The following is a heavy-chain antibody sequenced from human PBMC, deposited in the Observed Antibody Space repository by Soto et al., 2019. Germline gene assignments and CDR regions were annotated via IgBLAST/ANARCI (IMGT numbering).Heavy chain of an antibody. CDR2: IIPIFGST. CDR3: AKDGGKDGYFGNWFDP. V-gene: IGHV1-69*15. Sequence: QVQLLQSGAEVKKPGSSVKVSCKASGGTFSNYAITWVRQAPGQGLEWLGRIIPIFGSTNFAQKFQGRVTLTAXGXTXXVYMELSSLRSDDTAVYFCAKDGGKDGYFGNWFDPWGQGTLVTVSS. J-gene: IGHJ5*02. CDR1: GGTFSNYA. D-gene: IGHD5-18*01.